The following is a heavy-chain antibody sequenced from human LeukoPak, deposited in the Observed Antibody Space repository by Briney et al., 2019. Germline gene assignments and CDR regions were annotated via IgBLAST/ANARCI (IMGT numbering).Heavy chain of an antibody. J-gene: IGHJ4*02. CDR1: GFTFRTDA. Sequence: GGSLRLSCAASGFTFRTDALSWVRQAPGKGLEWVSTISSSGYDTYYVDSVKGRFTNSRDNSKNTLSVQMNSLRVEDTAVYYCAKGGPDYFDYWGQGTLVAVSS. CDR3: AKGGPDYFDY. V-gene: IGHV3-23*01. CDR2: ISSSGYDT.